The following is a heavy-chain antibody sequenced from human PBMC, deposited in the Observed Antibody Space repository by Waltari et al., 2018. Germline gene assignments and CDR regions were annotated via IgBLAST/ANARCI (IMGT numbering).Heavy chain of an antibody. CDR1: GYTFTSYA. CDR3: ARDPYPYSSSSFRAGDAFDI. J-gene: IGHJ3*02. CDR2: INAGNGNT. Sequence: QVQLVQSGAEVKKPGASVKVYCKASGYTFTSYAMHWVRQARGPGLGWMGWINAGNGNTKYAQKFQGRVTITRDTSASTAYMELSSLRSEDTAVYYCARDPYPYSSSSFRAGDAFDIWGQGTMVTVSS. V-gene: IGHV1-3*01. D-gene: IGHD6-6*01.